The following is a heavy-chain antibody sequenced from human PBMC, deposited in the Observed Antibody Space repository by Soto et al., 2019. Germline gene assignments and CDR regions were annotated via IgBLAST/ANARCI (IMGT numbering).Heavy chain of an antibody. J-gene: IGHJ6*02. CDR2: ISYDGSNK. V-gene: IGHV3-30*03. D-gene: IGHD3-22*01. CDR1: GFTFSSYG. CDR3: ATNLHYYDSSGYYYPADPYGMDV. Sequence: PGGSLRLSCAASGFTFSSYGMHWVRQAPGKGLEWVAVISYDGSNKYYADSVKGRFTISRDNSKNTLYLQMNSLRAEDTAVYYCATNLHYYDSSGYYYPADPYGMDVWGQGTTVTVSS.